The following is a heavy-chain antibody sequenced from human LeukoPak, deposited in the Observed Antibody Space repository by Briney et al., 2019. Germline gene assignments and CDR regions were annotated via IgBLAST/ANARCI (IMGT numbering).Heavy chain of an antibody. CDR1: GFSFSSYE. CDR2: ISSSGSTI. V-gene: IGHV3-48*03. J-gene: IGHJ6*03. CDR3: ARPYYMDV. Sequence: GGSLRLSCAASGFSFSSYEMNWVRQAPGKGLEWVSYISSSGSTIYADSVKGRFTISRDNAKNSLYLQMNSLRSEDTAVYYCARPYYMDVWGKGTTVTVSS.